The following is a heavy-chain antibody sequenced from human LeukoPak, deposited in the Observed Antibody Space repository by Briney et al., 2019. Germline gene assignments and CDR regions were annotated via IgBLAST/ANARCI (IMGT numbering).Heavy chain of an antibody. J-gene: IGHJ6*02. CDR3: ARDSSYNWNSYNYGMDV. D-gene: IGHD1/OR15-1a*01. V-gene: IGHV3-21*01. Sequence: PGGSLRLSCAASGFTFSNFGINWVRQAPGKGLEWVSSISSSSSYISYADSVKGRFTISRDNAKNSLYLQMNSLRAEDTAVYHCARDSSYNWNSYNYGMDVWGQGTTVTVSS. CDR2: ISSSSSYI. CDR1: GFTFSNFG.